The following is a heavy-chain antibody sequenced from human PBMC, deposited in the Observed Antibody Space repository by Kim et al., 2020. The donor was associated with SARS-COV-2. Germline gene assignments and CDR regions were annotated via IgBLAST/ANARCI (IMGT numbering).Heavy chain of an antibody. J-gene: IGHJ6*03. V-gene: IGHV4-34*01. CDR2: INHSGST. CDR3: ARAYSSLNYYMDV. Sequence: SETLSLTCAVYGGSFSGYYWSWIRQPPGKGLEWIGEINHSGSTNYNPSLKSRVTISVDTSKNQFSLKLSSVTAADTAVYYCARAYSSLNYYMDVWGKGTT. CDR1: GGSFSGYY. D-gene: IGHD6-6*01.